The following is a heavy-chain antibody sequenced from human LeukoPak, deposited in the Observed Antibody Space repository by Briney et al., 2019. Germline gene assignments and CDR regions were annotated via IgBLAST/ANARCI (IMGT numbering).Heavy chain of an antibody. CDR3: ARARRKWQTAYYYYYGMDV. CDR2: IIPIFGTA. J-gene: IGHJ6*02. CDR1: GGTFSSYA. Sequence: SVKVSCKASGGTFSSYAISWVRQAPGQGLEWMGGIIPIFGTANYAQKFQGRVTITADESTSTAYMELSSLRSEDTAVYYCARARRKWQTAYYYYYGMDVWGQGTTVTVSS. D-gene: IGHD5-12*01. V-gene: IGHV1-69*13.